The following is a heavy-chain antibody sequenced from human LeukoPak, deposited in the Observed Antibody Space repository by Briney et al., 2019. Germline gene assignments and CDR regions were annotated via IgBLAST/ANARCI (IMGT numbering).Heavy chain of an antibody. J-gene: IGHJ4*02. Sequence: GRSLRLSCEASEFTFSNYGMHWVRQAPGKGLEWLAVISNDGSSRQYRDSVKGRFTVSRDNSKNTLYLQMNSLRAEDTAVYYCARDRISGYYYFDYWGQGTLVTVSS. CDR3: ARDRISGYYYFDY. V-gene: IGHV3-30*03. CDR2: ISNDGSSR. CDR1: EFTFSNYG. D-gene: IGHD3-22*01.